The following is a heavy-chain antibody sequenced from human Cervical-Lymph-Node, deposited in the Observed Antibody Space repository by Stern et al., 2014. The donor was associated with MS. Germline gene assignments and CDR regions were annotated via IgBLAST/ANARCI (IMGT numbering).Heavy chain of an antibody. Sequence: VQLLESGAEVKKPGASVKVSCKASGYTFTSYGISWVRQAPGQGLEWMGWISAYNGNTHYAQKLQGRCTMTTDTSTSTAYMERRILRSDDTAVYYCARGLLGSENAFDIWGQGTMVTVSS. CDR1: GYTFTSYG. D-gene: IGHD2-15*01. CDR2: ISAYNGNT. CDR3: ARGLLGSENAFDI. J-gene: IGHJ3*02. V-gene: IGHV1-18*01.